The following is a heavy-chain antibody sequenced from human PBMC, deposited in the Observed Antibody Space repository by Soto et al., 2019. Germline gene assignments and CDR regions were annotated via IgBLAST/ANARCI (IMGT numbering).Heavy chain of an antibody. J-gene: IGHJ4*02. CDR2: INPSDGST. Sequence: ASVKVSCKASGYTFTSYYMHWVRQAPGQGLEWMGIINPSDGSTSYAQKLQGRVTMTRDTSTSTAFMELRSLRSDDTAVYYCARGAYGDYYYWGQGTLVTVSS. CDR3: ARGAYGDYYY. CDR1: GYTFTSYY. V-gene: IGHV1-46*01. D-gene: IGHD4-17*01.